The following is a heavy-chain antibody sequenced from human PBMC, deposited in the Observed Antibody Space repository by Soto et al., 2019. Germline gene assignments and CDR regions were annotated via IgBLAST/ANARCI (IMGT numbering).Heavy chain of an antibody. D-gene: IGHD2-8*01. V-gene: IGHV3-21*01. CDR3: AKVGVLRTNFRWFDL. CDR2: ITISGNYI. Sequence: EGQLVESGGGLVKPGGSLRLSCAASGFAFQTYTMEWLRQPPGKGLEWVSSITISGNYIYYADSVKGRFTISRDNGRNSVYLQMNCLRAEDTAVYYCAKVGVLRTNFRWFDLWGQGTLVTVSS. J-gene: IGHJ5*02. CDR1: GFAFQTYT.